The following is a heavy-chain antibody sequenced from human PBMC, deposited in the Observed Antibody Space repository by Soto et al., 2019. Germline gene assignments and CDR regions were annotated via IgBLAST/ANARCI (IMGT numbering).Heavy chain of an antibody. CDR2: FSASDGST. Sequence: EVQLFESGGGLIQPGGSLRLSCAASGFTFSTYAMTWVRQAPGKGLEWVSAFSASDGSTQYADSVQGRFTISRDNSKNTLYLQMYSLSAEDTAVYYCAKARQAVAGTGAFDSWGQGTLVTVSS. D-gene: IGHD6-19*01. V-gene: IGHV3-23*01. CDR3: AKARQAVAGTGAFDS. CDR1: GFTFSTYA. J-gene: IGHJ4*02.